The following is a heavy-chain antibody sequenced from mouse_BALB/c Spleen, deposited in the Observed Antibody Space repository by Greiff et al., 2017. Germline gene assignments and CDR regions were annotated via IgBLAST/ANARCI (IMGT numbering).Heavy chain of an antibody. V-gene: IGHV5-4*02. J-gene: IGHJ4*01. D-gene: IGHD1-1*01. CDR2: ISDGGSYT. CDR1: GFTFSDYY. Sequence: EVQRVESGGGLVKPGGSLKLSCAASGFTFSDYYMYWVRQTPEKRLEWVATISDGGSYTYYPDSVKGRFTISRDNAKNNLYLQMSSLKSEDTAMYYCARGYYSDYSAMEYWGEGTSVTVSS. CDR3: ARGYYSDYSAMEY.